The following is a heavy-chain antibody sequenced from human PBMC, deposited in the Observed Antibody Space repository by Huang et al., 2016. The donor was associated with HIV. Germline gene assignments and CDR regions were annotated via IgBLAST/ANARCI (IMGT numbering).Heavy chain of an antibody. V-gene: IGHV4-39*01. CDR1: GGSISSSSYY. CDR3: AAHGRVVGIPAAPLRFDP. D-gene: IGHD6-13*01. J-gene: IGHJ5*02. Sequence: QLQLQESGPGLVKPSETLSLTCTVSGGSISSSSYYWGWFRQPPGQGLEWIGSIYQSGAIDDEPTLKRRVTISGDTSRAQFSLKLSSVTAADTAVYYCAAHGRVVGIPAAPLRFDPWGQGTLVTVSS. CDR2: IYQSGAI.